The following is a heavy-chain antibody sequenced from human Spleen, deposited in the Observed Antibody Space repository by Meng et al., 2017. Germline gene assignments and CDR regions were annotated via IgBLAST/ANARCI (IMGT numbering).Heavy chain of an antibody. D-gene: IGHD4-11*01. Sequence: QVQLQQWGGGLWKPSETLSFTCVVSGGSFSDYYWSWIRQPPGKGLEWIGEINHSGSTNYNPSLESRATISVDTSQNNLSLKLNSVTAADSAVYYCARGPTTMAHDFDYWGQGTLVTVSS. V-gene: IGHV4-34*01. CDR1: GGSFSDYY. CDR2: INHSGST. J-gene: IGHJ4*02. CDR3: ARGPTTMAHDFDY.